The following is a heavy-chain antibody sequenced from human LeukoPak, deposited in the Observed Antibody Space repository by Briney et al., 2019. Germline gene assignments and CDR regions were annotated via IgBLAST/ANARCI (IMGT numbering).Heavy chain of an antibody. V-gene: IGHV3-7*01. CDR1: GFTFSSDW. CDR3: ARDRVSSGWAFAA. J-gene: IGHJ4*02. CDR2: IKQDGSDK. D-gene: IGHD6-25*01. Sequence: GGSLRLSCAASGFTFSSDWMSWVRQAPGKGLEGVANIKQDGSDKYYVDSVKGRFTISRDNAKNSLYLQMNMLRAEDTVVYYCARDRVSSGWAFAAGGLASLVTVSS.